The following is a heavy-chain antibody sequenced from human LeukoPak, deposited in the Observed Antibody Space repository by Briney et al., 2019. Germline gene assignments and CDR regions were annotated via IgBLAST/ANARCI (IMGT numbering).Heavy chain of an antibody. J-gene: IGHJ5*02. V-gene: IGHV3-21*01. Sequence: GGSLRLSCAASGFTFSSYSMNWVRQAPGKGLEWVSSISSSSSYIYYADSVKGRFTISRDNAKNSLYLQMNSLRAEDTAVYYCARDIYSRLPTDWFDPWGQGTLVTVSS. D-gene: IGHD4-11*01. CDR3: ARDIYSRLPTDWFDP. CDR2: ISSSSSYI. CDR1: GFTFSSYS.